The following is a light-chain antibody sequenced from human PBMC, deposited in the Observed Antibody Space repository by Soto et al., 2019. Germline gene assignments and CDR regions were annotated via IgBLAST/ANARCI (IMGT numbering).Light chain of an antibody. V-gene: IGKV3-20*01. Sequence: EIVLTQSPGTLSLSPGERATLSCRASQIISSAYLAWYQQRPGQAPRLLMYATSSRATGIPDRFSGSGSGTDFSLSISGLQPEDFAVYYCQQCDSSLPWTFGQGTKVE. CDR1: QIISSAY. J-gene: IGKJ1*01. CDR3: QQCDSSLPWT. CDR2: ATS.